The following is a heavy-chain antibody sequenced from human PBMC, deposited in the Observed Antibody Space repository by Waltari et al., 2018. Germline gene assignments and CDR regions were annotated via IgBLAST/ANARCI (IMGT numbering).Heavy chain of an antibody. V-gene: IGHV1-69-2*01. CDR1: GYTFTDYY. D-gene: IGHD3-16*01. Sequence: EVQLVQSGAEVKKPGATVKISCKASGYTFTDYYMHWVQQAPGKGLEWMGRVDPEEGEKIYAEKFQGRVTITADTSTDTAYMELSSLRSEDTAVYYCAMGAPPRHRDYWGQGTLVTVSS. CDR2: VDPEEGEK. J-gene: IGHJ4*02. CDR3: AMGAPPRHRDY.